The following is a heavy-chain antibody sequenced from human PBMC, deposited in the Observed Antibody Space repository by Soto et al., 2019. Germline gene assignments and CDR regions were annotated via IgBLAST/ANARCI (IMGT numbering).Heavy chain of an antibody. V-gene: IGHV1-24*01. D-gene: IGHD5-12*01. CDR2: FDPEGGET. Sequence: ASVKVSCKVSGYTLTELSMHWVRQAPGKGLEWMGGFDPEGGETIYAQKFQGRVTMTEDTSTDTAYMELSSLRSEDTAVYYCATAPFVDIVATIRVFDYWGQGTLVTVSS. CDR1: GYTLTELS. CDR3: ATAPFVDIVATIRVFDY. J-gene: IGHJ4*02.